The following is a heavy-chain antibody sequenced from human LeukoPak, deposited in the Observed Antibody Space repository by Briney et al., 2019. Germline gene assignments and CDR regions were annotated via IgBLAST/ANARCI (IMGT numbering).Heavy chain of an antibody. D-gene: IGHD3-3*01. CDR3: VRSDFWSGYPLFYYYYMDV. CDR1: GGSISSYY. J-gene: IGHJ6*03. Sequence: SETLSLTCTVSGGSISSYYWSWIRQPPGKGLDWIGYINYSGSTDYSPSLKSRATISVDTSKNQFSLNLSSLTAADTAVYYCVRSDFWSGYPLFYYYYMDVWGKGTTVTVSS. V-gene: IGHV4-59*01. CDR2: INYSGST.